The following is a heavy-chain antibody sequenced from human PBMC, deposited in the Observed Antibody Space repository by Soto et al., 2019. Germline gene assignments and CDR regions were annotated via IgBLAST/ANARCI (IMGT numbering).Heavy chain of an antibody. J-gene: IGHJ4*02. Sequence: QVQLVQSGAEVKKPGASVKVSCKASGYTFTSYDINWVRQATGQGLEWMGWMNPNSGNTGYAQKFQGRVTMTRNTSRSTAYMGPSNLRSEDTAVDFWAGGELIRFGELTRGGQGTLVTVSS. CDR2: MNPNSGNT. D-gene: IGHD3-10*01. CDR3: AGGELIRFGELTR. V-gene: IGHV1-8*01. CDR1: GYTFTSYD.